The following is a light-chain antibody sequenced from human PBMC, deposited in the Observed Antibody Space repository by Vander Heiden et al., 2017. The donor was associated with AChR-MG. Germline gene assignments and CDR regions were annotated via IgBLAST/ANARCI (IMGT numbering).Light chain of an antibody. V-gene: IGLV2-11*01. Sequence: QSALTQPRSVSGSPGQSVTISCTGTSSDVGGYDYVSWFQQHPGKAPKVILYDVTKRPSGVPDRFSGSKSGNTASLTISGLQAEDEAYYYCCSYAGTYWRFGGGTKLTVL. CDR1: SSDVGGYDY. CDR2: DVT. CDR3: CSYAGTYWR. J-gene: IGLJ3*02.